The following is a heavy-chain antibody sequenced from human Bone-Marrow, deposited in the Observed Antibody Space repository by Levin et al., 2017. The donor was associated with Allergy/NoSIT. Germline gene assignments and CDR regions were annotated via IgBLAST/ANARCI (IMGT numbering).Heavy chain of an antibody. J-gene: IGHJ4*02. CDR1: GFTFSSYS. CDR2: ISSSSSYI. V-gene: IGHV3-21*01. D-gene: IGHD6-19*01. Sequence: GGSLRLSCAASGFTFSSYSKNWVRQAPGKGLEWVSSISSSSSYIYYADSVKGRFTISRDNAKNSLYLQMNSLRAEDTAVYYCARDPGAYSSGWYYFDYWGQGTLVTVSS. CDR3: ARDPGAYSSGWYYFDY.